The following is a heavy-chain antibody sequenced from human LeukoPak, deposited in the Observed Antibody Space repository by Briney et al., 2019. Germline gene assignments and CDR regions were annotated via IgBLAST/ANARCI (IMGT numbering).Heavy chain of an antibody. CDR1: VYTYPSYG. Sequence: SVNVLRRASVYTYPSYGISWVRRAPTQGLEWMRWMRAYNGNTRYAQTLQDRVHMTTHTPTSTAYIEVRSVRCEDTAVFYCATADCSSTSCYNFDYWGQGTLVTVSS. CDR2: MRAYNGNT. CDR3: ATADCSSTSCYNFDY. J-gene: IGHJ4*02. D-gene: IGHD2-2*01. V-gene: IGHV1-18*01.